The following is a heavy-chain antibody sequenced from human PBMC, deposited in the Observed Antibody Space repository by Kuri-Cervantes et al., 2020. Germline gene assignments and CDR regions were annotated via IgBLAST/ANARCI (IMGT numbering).Heavy chain of an antibody. CDR2: IYWDDDK. CDR1: GFSLRTSGVG. V-gene: IGHV2-5*02. J-gene: IGHJ6*03. D-gene: IGHD5-18*01. Sequence: SGPTLVKPTQTLTLTCTFSGFSLRTSGVGVGWIRQPTGKALEWLALIYWDDDKRYSPSLKSRLTITKDTSKNQVVLTMTNMDPVDTATYYCAREYSYGPSYYYYYHMDVWGKGTTVTVSS. CDR3: AREYSYGPSYYYYYHMDV.